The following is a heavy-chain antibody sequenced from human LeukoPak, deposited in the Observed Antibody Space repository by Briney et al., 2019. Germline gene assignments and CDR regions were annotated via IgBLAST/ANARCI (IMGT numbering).Heavy chain of an antibody. D-gene: IGHD3-3*01. Sequence: ASVKVSCKASGYTFTGYYMHWVRQAPGQGLEWMGWINPNSGGTNYAQKFQGRVTMTRDTSISTAYMELSRLRSGDTAVYYCARGQYDFWSGYLVYYYYGMDVWGQGTTVTVSS. J-gene: IGHJ6*02. CDR2: INPNSGGT. CDR3: ARGQYDFWSGYLVYYYYGMDV. CDR1: GYTFTGYY. V-gene: IGHV1-2*02.